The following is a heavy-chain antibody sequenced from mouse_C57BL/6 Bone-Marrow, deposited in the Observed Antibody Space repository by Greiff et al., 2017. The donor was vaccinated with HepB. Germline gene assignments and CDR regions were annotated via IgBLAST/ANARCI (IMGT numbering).Heavy chain of an antibody. D-gene: IGHD1-1*01. V-gene: IGHV3-6*01. Sequence: EVQLLESGPGLVKPSQSLSLTCSVTGYSITSGYYWNWIRQFPGNKLEWMGYISYDGSNNYNPSLKNRISITRDTSKNQFFLKLNSVTTEDTATYYCARGGYYGSKAYWGQGTLVTVSA. CDR1: GYSITSGYY. CDR3: ARGGYYGSKAY. J-gene: IGHJ3*01. CDR2: ISYDGSN.